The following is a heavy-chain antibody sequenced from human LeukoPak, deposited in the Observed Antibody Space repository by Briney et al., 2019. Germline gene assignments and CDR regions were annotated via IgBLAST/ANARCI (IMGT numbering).Heavy chain of an antibody. CDR2: INSDGSST. CDR1: GFTFSSYW. V-gene: IGHV3-74*01. J-gene: IGHJ5*02. Sequence: TGGSLRLSCAASGFTFSSYWMHWVRQAPGKGLVWVSRINSDGSSTSYADSVKGRFTSSRDNSENTLYLQMNSLRAEDTAVYYCARGITGSNNWFDPWGQGTLVTVSS. D-gene: IGHD1-20*01. CDR3: ARGITGSNNWFDP.